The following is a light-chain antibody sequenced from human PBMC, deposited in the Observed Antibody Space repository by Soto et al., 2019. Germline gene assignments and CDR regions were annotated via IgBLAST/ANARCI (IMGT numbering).Light chain of an antibody. CDR1: NSDV. CDR2: EGT. V-gene: IGLV2-23*01. Sequence: QSALTQPASVSGSPGQSITISCTGTNSDVSWYQQHPGKAPKLIIYEGTQRPSGVSHRFSGTRSGNTASLTISGLQAEDEADYHCCSYANDWMFGGGTKLTVL. J-gene: IGLJ3*02. CDR3: CSYANDWM.